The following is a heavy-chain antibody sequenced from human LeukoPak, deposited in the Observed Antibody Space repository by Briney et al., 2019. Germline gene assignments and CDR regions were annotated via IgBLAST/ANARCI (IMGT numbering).Heavy chain of an antibody. CDR2: INPNSGAT. CDR3: AKGLDYGDPFNFDY. CDR1: GYTFTGYY. Sequence: ASVKVSCKASGYTFTGYYIHWVRQAPGQGLEWMGWINPNSGATKYAQEFQGRVTMTGDTSISTAFMELSRLRSDDTAVYYCAKGLDYGDPFNFDYWGQGTLVTVSP. D-gene: IGHD4-17*01. J-gene: IGHJ4*02. V-gene: IGHV1-2*02.